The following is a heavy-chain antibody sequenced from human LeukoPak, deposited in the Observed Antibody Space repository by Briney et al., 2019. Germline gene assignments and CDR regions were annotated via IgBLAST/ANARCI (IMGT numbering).Heavy chain of an antibody. Sequence: GGSLRLSCTASGFTVSSVYMNWVRQAPGKGLEWVSVIYSGGSTYYADSVKGRFTISRDNSKNTLYLQMNSLRAEDTAVYYCAREDYYDSSGFGGGYWGQGTLVTVSS. V-gene: IGHV3-53*01. CDR3: AREDYYDSSGFGGGY. CDR2: IYSGGST. J-gene: IGHJ4*02. D-gene: IGHD3-22*01. CDR1: GFTVSSVY.